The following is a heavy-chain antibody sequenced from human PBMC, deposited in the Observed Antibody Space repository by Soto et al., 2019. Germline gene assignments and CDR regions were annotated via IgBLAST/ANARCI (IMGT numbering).Heavy chain of an antibody. V-gene: IGHV3-23*01. D-gene: IGHD2-2*01. CDR3: AKGRREYLGVLDV. CDR1: GFTFSSYA. Sequence: GGSLRLSCAASGFTFSSYAMSWVRQAPGKGLEWVSAISGSGGSTYYAGSVKGRFTISRDNSKNTLYLQMNSLRAEDTAVYYCAKGRREYLGVLDVWGQGTTVTVSS. J-gene: IGHJ6*02. CDR2: ISGSGGST.